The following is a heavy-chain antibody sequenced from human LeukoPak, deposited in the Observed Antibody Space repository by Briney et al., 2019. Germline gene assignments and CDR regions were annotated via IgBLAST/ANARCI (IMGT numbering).Heavy chain of an antibody. CDR3: ARGGYGANDDAFDI. V-gene: IGHV3-48*02. D-gene: IGHD4-23*01. Sequence: GGSLRLSCAASGFTFSSYSMNWVRQAPGKGLEWVSYISSSTNTVYYADSVKGRFTISRDNAKNSLFLQMNSLRDEDTAVYYCARGGYGANDDAFDIWGQGTMVTVSS. CDR2: ISSSTNTV. J-gene: IGHJ3*02. CDR1: GFTFSSYS.